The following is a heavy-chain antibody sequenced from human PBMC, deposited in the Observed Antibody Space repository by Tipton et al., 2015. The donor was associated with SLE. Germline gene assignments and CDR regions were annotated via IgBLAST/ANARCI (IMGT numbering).Heavy chain of an antibody. CDR3: ARPGVAYGGYGAWAD. CDR1: GGSFSGYY. Sequence: TLPLTCAVYGGSFSGYYWSWIRQPPGKGLEWIGEINHSGSTNYNPSLKSRVTISVDTSKNQFSLKLSSVTAADTAVYYCARPGVAYGGYGAWADWGQGTMLTVSS. J-gene: IGHJ3*01. D-gene: IGHD5-12*01. V-gene: IGHV4-34*01. CDR2: INHSGST.